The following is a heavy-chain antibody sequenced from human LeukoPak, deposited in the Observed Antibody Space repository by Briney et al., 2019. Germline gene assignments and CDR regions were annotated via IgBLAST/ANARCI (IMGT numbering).Heavy chain of an antibody. CDR2: ISGSGYYT. CDR1: GFTFSSYT. Sequence: GGSLRLSCAASGFTFSSYTLNWVRQAPGKGLEWVSSISGSGYYTYYADSVKGRFTISRDDSKNTVYLQMNSLRAEDTAVYYCAKSPYGTRYFYYWGQGTLVTVSS. D-gene: IGHD2-2*01. V-gene: IGHV3-23*01. J-gene: IGHJ4*01. CDR3: AKSPYGTRYFYY.